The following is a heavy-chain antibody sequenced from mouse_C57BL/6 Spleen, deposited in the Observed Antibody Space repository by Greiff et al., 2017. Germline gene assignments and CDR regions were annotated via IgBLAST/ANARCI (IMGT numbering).Heavy chain of an antibody. V-gene: IGHV1-26*01. Sequence: EVQLQQSGPELVKPGASVKISCKASGYTFTDYYMNWVKQSHGKSLEWIGDINPNNGGTSYNQKFKGKATLTVDKSSSTAYMELRSLTSEDSAVYYCARSHDGYYGPFAYWGQGTLVTVSA. CDR3: ARSHDGYYGPFAY. J-gene: IGHJ3*01. D-gene: IGHD2-3*01. CDR1: GYTFTDYY. CDR2: INPNNGGT.